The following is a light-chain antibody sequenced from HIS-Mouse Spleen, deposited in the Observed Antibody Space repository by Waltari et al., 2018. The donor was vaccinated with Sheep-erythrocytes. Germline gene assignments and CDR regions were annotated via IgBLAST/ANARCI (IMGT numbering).Light chain of an antibody. CDR2: DVS. V-gene: IGLV2-11*01. J-gene: IGLJ1*01. Sequence: SALTQPPPVSGSPGQSVTLSRTGTSSDAGGYNYVYWYQQHPGKAPKLMIYDVSKRPSGVPDRFSGSKSGNTASLTISGLQAEDEADYYCCSYAGSYNHVFATGTKVTVL. CDR3: CSYAGSYNHV. CDR1: SSDAGGYNY.